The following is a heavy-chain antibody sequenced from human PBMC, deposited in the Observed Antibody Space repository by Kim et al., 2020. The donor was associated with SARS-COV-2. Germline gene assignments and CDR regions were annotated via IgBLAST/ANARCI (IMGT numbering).Heavy chain of an antibody. CDR1: GGTFSSYA. D-gene: IGHD6-6*01. J-gene: IGHJ6*02. V-gene: IGHV1-69*13. CDR3: AREPQLVQYYYYGMDV. CDR2: IIPIFGTA. Sequence: SVKVSCKASGGTFSSYAISWVRQAPGQGLEWMGGIIPIFGTANYAQKFQGRVTITADESTSTAYMELSSLRSEDTAVYYCAREPQLVQYYYYGMDVWGQGTTVTVSS.